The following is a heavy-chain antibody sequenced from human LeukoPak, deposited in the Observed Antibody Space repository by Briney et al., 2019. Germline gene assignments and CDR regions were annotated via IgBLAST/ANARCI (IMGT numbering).Heavy chain of an antibody. Sequence: PSETLSLTCTVSGGSISSGDYYWSWIRQPPGKGLEWIGYIYYSGSTYYNPSLKSRVTISVDTSKNQFSLKLSSVTAADTAVYYCARAKYDFWSGYYAFLDYWGQGTLVTVSS. CDR3: ARAKYDFWSGYYAFLDY. D-gene: IGHD3-3*01. V-gene: IGHV4-30-4*01. J-gene: IGHJ4*02. CDR2: IYYSGST. CDR1: GGSISSGDYY.